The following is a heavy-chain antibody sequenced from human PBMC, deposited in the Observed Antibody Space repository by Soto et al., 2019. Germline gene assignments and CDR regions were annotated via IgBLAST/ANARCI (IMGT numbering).Heavy chain of an antibody. D-gene: IGHD5-18*01. CDR1: GYTFTGYY. V-gene: IGHV1-2*04. CDR3: AREGPVDTAMVSVIDY. Sequence: ASVKVSCKASGYTFTGYYMHWVRQAPGQGLEWMGWINPNSGGTNYAQKFQGWVTMTRDTSISTAYMELSRLRSDDTAVYYCAREGPVDTAMVSVIDYWGQGTLVTVSS. J-gene: IGHJ4*02. CDR2: INPNSGGT.